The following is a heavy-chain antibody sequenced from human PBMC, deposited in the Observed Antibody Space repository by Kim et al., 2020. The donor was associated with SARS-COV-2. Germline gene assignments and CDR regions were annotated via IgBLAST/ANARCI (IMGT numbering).Heavy chain of an antibody. CDR2: INHSGST. Sequence: SETLSLTCAVYGGSFSGYYWSWIRQPPGKGLEWIGEINHSGSTNYNPSLKSRVTISVDTSKNQFSLKLSSVTAADTAVYYCASGRVRRGLLPAARYWYF. J-gene: IGHJ2*01. CDR1: GGSFSGYY. D-gene: IGHD2-2*01. V-gene: IGHV4-34*01. CDR3: ASGRVRRGLLPAARYWYF.